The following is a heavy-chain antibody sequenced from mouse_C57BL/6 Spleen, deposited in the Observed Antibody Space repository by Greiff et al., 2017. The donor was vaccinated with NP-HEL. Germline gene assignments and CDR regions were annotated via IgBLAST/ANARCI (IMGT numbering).Heavy chain of an antibody. CDR3: ARKEGFYGDAMDY. J-gene: IGHJ4*01. V-gene: IGHV5-17*01. D-gene: IGHD1-2*01. CDR1: GFTFSDYG. Sequence: EVMLVESGGGLVKPGGSLKLSCAASGFTFSDYGMHWVRQAPEKGLEWVAYISSGSSTIYYADTVKGRFTISRDNAKNTLFLQMTSLRSEDTAMYYCARKEGFYGDAMDYWGQGTSVTVSS. CDR2: ISSGSSTI.